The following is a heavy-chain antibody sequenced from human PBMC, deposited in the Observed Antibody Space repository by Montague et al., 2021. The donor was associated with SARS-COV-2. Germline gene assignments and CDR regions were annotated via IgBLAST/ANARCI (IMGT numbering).Heavy chain of an antibody. V-gene: IGHV2-70*11. D-gene: IGHD4-23*01. CDR2: XDWDDDK. Sequence: PALVKPTQTLTLTCTFSGFSLTTSGVSVGWIRQPPGKALEWLARXDWDDDKYYSTSLKTRLTISKDTSKNQVVLTMTNMDPVDTATYYCARVQTTVAYDYWGQGTLVTVSS. CDR1: GFSLTTSGVS. CDR3: ARVQTTVAYDY. J-gene: IGHJ4*02.